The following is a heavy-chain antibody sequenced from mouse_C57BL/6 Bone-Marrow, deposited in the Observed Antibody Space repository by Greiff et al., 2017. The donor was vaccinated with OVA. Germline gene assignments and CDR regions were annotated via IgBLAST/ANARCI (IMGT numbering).Heavy chain of an antibody. J-gene: IGHJ2*01. Sequence: QVQLKQPGTELVKPGASVKLSCKASGYTFTSYWMHWVKQRPGQGLEWIGNINPSNGGTNYNEKFKSKATLTVDKSSSTAYMQLSSLTSEDSAVYYCARKMTTVVAHFDYWGQGTTLTVSS. CDR1: GYTFTSYW. CDR3: ARKMTTVVAHFDY. V-gene: IGHV1-53*01. CDR2: INPSNGGT. D-gene: IGHD1-1*01.